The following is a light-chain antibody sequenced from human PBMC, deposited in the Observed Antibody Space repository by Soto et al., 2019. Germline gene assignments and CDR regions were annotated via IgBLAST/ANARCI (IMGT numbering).Light chain of an antibody. V-gene: IGLV1-40*01. CDR2: GNI. Sequence: QSVLTQPPSVSGAPGQRVTISCTGSSSNIGAGYDVHWYQQRPGTAPKLLIFGNINRPSGVPDRFSASNSGTSASLAITGLQAEDEADYYCQSYDTSLRAAIFGGGTKLTVL. J-gene: IGLJ2*01. CDR1: SSNIGAGYD. CDR3: QSYDTSLRAAI.